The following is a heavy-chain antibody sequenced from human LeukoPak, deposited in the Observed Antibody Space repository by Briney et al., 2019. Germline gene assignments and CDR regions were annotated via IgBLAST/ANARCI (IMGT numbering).Heavy chain of an antibody. J-gene: IGHJ4*02. D-gene: IGHD1-26*01. CDR3: ARDRVGATDYFDY. Sequence: GRSLRLSCAASGFTFSSYAMHWVRQDPGKGLEWVAVISYDGSNKYYADSVKGRFTISRDNSKNTLYLQMNSLRAEDTAVYYCARDRVGATDYFDYWGQGTLVTVSS. CDR1: GFTFSSYA. CDR2: ISYDGSNK. V-gene: IGHV3-30-3*01.